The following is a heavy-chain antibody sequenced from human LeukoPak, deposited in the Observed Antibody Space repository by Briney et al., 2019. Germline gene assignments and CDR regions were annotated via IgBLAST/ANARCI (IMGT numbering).Heavy chain of an antibody. Sequence: PGGSLRLSCAASGFTFSSYAMHWVRQAPGKGLEGVAVISYDGSNKYYADSVKGRFTISRDNSKNTLYLQMNSLRAEDTAVYYCARNRDYYGMDVWGQGTTVTVSS. D-gene: IGHD3-10*01. J-gene: IGHJ6*02. V-gene: IGHV3-30-3*01. CDR2: ISYDGSNK. CDR1: GFTFSSYA. CDR3: ARNRDYYGMDV.